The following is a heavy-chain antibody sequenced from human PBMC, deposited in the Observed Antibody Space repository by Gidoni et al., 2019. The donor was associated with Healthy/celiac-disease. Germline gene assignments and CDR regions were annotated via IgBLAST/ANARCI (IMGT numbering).Heavy chain of an antibody. V-gene: IGHV3-33*01. D-gene: IGHD2-15*01. Sequence: QVQLVESGGGVVQPGRSLRLACAASGFTFSSYGMHWVRQAPGKGREWVAVIWYDVSNQYYAYSVKGRFTISRDNSKNTLYLQMNSLRAEDTAVYYCARGDIVVVESRARGFDPWGQGTLVTVSS. CDR3: ARGDIVVVESRARGFDP. CDR1: GFTFSSYG. J-gene: IGHJ5*02. CDR2: IWYDVSNQ.